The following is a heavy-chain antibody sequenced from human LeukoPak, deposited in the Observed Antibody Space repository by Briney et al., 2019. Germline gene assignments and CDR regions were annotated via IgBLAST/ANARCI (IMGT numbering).Heavy chain of an antibody. V-gene: IGHV4-59*10. CDR2: IYSSGST. CDR3: ARGWFGDQMGSDYWFDP. Sequence: SETLSLTCAVYGGSLSGYYWSWIRQPAGKGLEWIGRIYSSGSTDYTPSLKSRVTISVDTSKNQFSLKLSSVTAADTAVYYCARGWFGDQMGSDYWFDPWGQGTLVTVSS. CDR1: GGSLSGYY. J-gene: IGHJ5*02. D-gene: IGHD3-10*01.